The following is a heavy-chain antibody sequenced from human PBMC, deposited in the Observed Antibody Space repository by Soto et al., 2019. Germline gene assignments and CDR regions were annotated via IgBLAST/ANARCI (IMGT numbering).Heavy chain of an antibody. D-gene: IGHD2-2*02. V-gene: IGHV3-23*01. CDR2: ISASGGAT. CDR1: GFSFSSYT. CDR3: AKGTAAIKSWFDP. J-gene: IGHJ5*02. Sequence: QSGGSLRLSCAVSGFSFSSYTMNWVRQAPGKGLEWVSSISASGGATYYADSVKGRFTISRDNSKNTLDLQMNSLRADDTAIYYCAKGTAAIKSWFDPWGQGTLVTVS.